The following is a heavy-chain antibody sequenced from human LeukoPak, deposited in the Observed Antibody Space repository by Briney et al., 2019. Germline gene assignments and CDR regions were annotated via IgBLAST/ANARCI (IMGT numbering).Heavy chain of an antibody. J-gene: IGHJ5*01. D-gene: IGHD2-2*01. V-gene: IGHV3-23*01. CDR1: XXNFSHYA. CDR3: AKDGPIVIQPPAIRAPSHWFDS. Sequence: GGXLRLSCXXSXXNFSHYAXSWVRQAPGKGLVWVSSVSGRGDYTSYADSVKGRFSISRDNSKNTLYLQMNSLRAEDTAVYYCAKDGPIVIQPPAIRAPSHWFDSWGQGTLVTVSS. CDR2: VSGRGDYT.